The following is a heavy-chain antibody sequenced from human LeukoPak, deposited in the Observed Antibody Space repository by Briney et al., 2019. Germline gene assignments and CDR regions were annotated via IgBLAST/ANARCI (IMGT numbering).Heavy chain of an antibody. Sequence: KTGGSLRLSCAASGFTFSSYSMNWVRQAPGKGLEWVSSISSSSSYIYYADSVKGRFTISRDNAKNSLYLQMNSLRAEDTAVYYCARDGGSAWFFRYWGQGTLVTVSS. CDR1: GFTFSSYS. CDR3: ARDGGSAWFFRY. CDR2: ISSSSSYI. V-gene: IGHV3-21*01. D-gene: IGHD6-19*01. J-gene: IGHJ4*02.